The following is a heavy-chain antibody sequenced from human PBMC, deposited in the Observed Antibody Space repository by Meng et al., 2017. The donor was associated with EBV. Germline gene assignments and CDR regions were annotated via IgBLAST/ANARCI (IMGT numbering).Heavy chain of an antibody. V-gene: IGHV1-69*01. D-gene: IGHD3-10*01. CDR2: FLPRLGAP. CDR3: ASESGRGYTPDY. J-gene: IGHJ4*02. CDR1: GGPFRYYA. Sequence: QVVLVQSAGEVKMPGSSVKVSCKTSGGPFRYYAISWVRQAPGQGLEWLGGFLPRLGAPNYAQKFHGRVKITADESTSTHYMDLSSLRSEDTAIYYCASESGRGYTPDYWGQGTLVTVSS.